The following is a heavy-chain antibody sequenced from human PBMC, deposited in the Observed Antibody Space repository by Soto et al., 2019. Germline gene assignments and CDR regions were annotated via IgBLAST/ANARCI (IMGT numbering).Heavy chain of an antibody. CDR3: AREPPEYDSSGIDY. V-gene: IGHV3-48*03. Sequence: EVQLVESGGGLVQPGGSLRLSGAASGFTFSSYEMNWVRQARGKGLEWVSYISSSGSTMYYADSVKGRFTISRDNAKNSLYLQMNSLRAEDTAVYYCAREPPEYDSSGIDYWGQGTLVTVSS. CDR2: ISSSGSTM. CDR1: GFTFSSYE. D-gene: IGHD3-22*01. J-gene: IGHJ4*02.